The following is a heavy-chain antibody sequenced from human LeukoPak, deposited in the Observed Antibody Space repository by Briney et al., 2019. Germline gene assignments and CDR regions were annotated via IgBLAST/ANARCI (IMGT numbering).Heavy chain of an antibody. CDR1: GXNFNDAA. CDR2: IASSGRNT. D-gene: IGHD5-24*01. J-gene: IGHJ3*01. CDR3: AKDIQLSA. V-gene: IGHV3-23*01. Sequence: GGSLRLSCAASGXNFNDAAVTWVRQAPGKGLEWVSLIASSGRNTYYTDSVRGRFTISRDNSKETLSLQMNSLRVEDTAIYYCAKDIQLSAWGLGTMVTVSS.